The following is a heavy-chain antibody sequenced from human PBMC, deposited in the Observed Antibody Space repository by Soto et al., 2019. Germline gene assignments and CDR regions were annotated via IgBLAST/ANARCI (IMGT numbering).Heavy chain of an antibody. Sequence: EASVKVSCKASGYTFTGYYMHWVRQAPGQGLEWMGWINPNSGGTNYAQKFQGWVTMTRDTSISTAYMELSRLRSDDTAVYYCARGYCTNGVCYTARGAFDIWGQGTMVTVSS. CDR2: INPNSGGT. D-gene: IGHD2-8*01. CDR3: ARGYCTNGVCYTARGAFDI. J-gene: IGHJ3*02. CDR1: GYTFTGYY. V-gene: IGHV1-2*04.